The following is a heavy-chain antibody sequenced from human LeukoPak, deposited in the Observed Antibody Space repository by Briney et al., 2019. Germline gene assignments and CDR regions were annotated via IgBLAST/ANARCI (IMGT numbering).Heavy chain of an antibody. CDR2: ISYDGSNK. J-gene: IGHJ3*02. CDR1: GFTFSSYA. Sequence: PGGSLRLSCAASGFTFSSYAMHWVRQAPGKGLEWVAVISYDGSNKYYADSVKGRFTISRDNSKNTLYLQMNSLRAEDTALYYCARGLKRLAKAVARWGINDAFDIWGQGTTVTVSS. D-gene: IGHD6-19*01. V-gene: IGHV3-30*04. CDR3: ARGLKRLAKAVARWGINDAFDI.